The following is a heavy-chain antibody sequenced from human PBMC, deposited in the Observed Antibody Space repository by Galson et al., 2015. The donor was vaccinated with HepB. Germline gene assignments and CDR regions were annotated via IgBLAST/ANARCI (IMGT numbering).Heavy chain of an antibody. Sequence: SLRLSCAASGFTFSSHAMSWVRQAPGKGLEWVSAFSGSDGYTYYADSVKGRFTISRDTSKNTLYLLMNSLRAEDTAIYYCAKWNGGSSYAFFDKWGQGTLVTVSS. CDR3: AKWNGGSSYAFFDK. D-gene: IGHD3-16*01. V-gene: IGHV3-23*01. J-gene: IGHJ4*02. CDR2: FSGSDGYT. CDR1: GFTFSSHA.